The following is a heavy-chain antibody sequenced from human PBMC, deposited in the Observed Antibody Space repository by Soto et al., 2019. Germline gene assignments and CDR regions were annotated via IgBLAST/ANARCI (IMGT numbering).Heavy chain of an antibody. D-gene: IGHD5-18*01. J-gene: IGHJ4*02. CDR3: ATHGYSYGGGYFDY. Sequence: EVQLVESGGGLVQPGGSLRLSCAASGFTVSSNYMSWVRQAPGKGLEWVSVIYSGGSAYYADSVKGRFTISRDNSKNTLYLQMNSLMAEDTAVYYCATHGYSYGGGYFDYWGQGTLVTVAS. CDR1: GFTVSSNY. V-gene: IGHV3-66*04. CDR2: IYSGGSA.